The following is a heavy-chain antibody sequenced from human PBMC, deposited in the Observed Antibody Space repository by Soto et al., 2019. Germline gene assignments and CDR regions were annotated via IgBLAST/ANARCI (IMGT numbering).Heavy chain of an antibody. V-gene: IGHV3-9*01. CDR3: AKERVRYLED. CDR2: ISWNSVSI. CDR1: GFSFDDYA. Sequence: EVQLVESGGGLVQPGRSLRLPCAASGFSFDDYAMHWVRQAPGKGLEWISGISWNSVSIDYADSVKGRFIVSRDNAKNSLYLQMNNLRAEDTALYYCAKERVRYLEDWGQGTLVTVSS. J-gene: IGHJ4*02. D-gene: IGHD3-9*01.